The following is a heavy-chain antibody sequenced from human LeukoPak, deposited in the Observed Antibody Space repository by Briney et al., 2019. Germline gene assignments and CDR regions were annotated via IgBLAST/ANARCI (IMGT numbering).Heavy chain of an antibody. D-gene: IGHD2-21*02. J-gene: IGHJ6*02. Sequence: SETLSLTCTVSGGSISSYYWNWIRQPAGRGLEWIGRIYASGTTNYNPSLKSQVTMSIDPYKKQFSLKLSSVTAADTAVYYCASAYCGGDCYTYYYYGMDVWGQGTTVTVSS. V-gene: IGHV4-4*07. CDR2: IYASGTT. CDR1: GGSISSYY. CDR3: ASAYCGGDCYTYYYYGMDV.